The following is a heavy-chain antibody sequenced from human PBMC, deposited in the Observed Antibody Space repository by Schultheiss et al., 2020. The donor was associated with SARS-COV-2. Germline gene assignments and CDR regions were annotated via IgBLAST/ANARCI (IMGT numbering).Heavy chain of an antibody. D-gene: IGHD3-16*01. CDR2: IYYSGNT. V-gene: IGHV4-61*08. CDR1: GFSLSTSGMC. Sequence: SGPTLVKPTQTLTLTCTFSGFSLSTSGMCVSWIRQPPGKGLEWIGYIYYSGNTNYNPSLKSRVTISVDTSKNQFSLKLSSVTAADTAVYYCARGTGGGMDVWGQGTTVTVSS. J-gene: IGHJ6*02. CDR3: ARGTGGGMDV.